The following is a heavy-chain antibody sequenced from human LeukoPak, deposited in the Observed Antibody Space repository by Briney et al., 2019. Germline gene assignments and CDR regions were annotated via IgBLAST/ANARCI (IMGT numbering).Heavy chain of an antibody. J-gene: IGHJ4*02. CDR1: GFTFSSYW. CDR2: INSDGSST. V-gene: IGHV3-74*01. D-gene: IGHD3-9*01. CDR3: ARESDYYDILTGYSVRYFDY. Sequence: GSLRLSCAASGFTFSSYWMHWVRQAPGKGLVWVSRINSDGSSTSYADFVKGRFTISRDNAKNTLYLQMNSLRAEDTAVYYCARESDYYDILTGYSVRYFDYWGQGTLVTVSS.